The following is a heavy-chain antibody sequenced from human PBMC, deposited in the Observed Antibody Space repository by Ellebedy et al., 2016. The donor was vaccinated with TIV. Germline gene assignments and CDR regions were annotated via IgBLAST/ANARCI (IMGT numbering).Heavy chain of an antibody. V-gene: IGHV4-4*07. CDR2: IYTSGST. D-gene: IGHD2-2*01. CDR3: ARGSCSSTSCYHYYYYMDV. Sequence: SETLSLXXTVSGGSISSYYWSWIRQPAGKGLEWIGRIYTSGSTNYNPSLKSRVTISVDTSKNQFSLKLSSVTAADTAVYYCARGSCSSTSCYHYYYYMDVWGKGTTVTVSS. J-gene: IGHJ6*03. CDR1: GGSISSYY.